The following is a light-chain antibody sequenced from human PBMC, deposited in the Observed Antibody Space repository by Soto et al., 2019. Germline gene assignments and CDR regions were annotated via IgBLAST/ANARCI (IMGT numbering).Light chain of an antibody. CDR2: GAS. Sequence: EIVLTQSPGTLSLSPGERATLSCRASQSVASRNLAWYQQKPGQAPRLLIYGASSRATGIPDRFSGSGSGTDFTLTISRLESEDFAVYYCQQYGSSPITFGQGTRLEI. V-gene: IGKV3-20*01. CDR1: QSVASRN. J-gene: IGKJ5*01. CDR3: QQYGSSPIT.